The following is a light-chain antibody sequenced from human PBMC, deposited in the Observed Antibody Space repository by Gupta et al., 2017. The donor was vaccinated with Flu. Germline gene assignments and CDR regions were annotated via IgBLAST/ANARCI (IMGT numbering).Light chain of an antibody. J-gene: IGLJ2*01. CDR3: CSFAGSYTLV. CDR2: DVT. CDR1: NSDIGDYDY. Sequence: QSALTQPRSVSGSPGQSVTISCTGTNSDIGDYDYVSWFQQHPGKAPKLLIYDVTKRSSGVPARFSGSKSGNTASLTISGLQADDEADYHCCSFAGSYTLVFGGGIKLTVL. V-gene: IGLV2-11*01.